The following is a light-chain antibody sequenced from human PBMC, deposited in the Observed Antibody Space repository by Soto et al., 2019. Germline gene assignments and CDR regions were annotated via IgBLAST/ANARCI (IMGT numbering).Light chain of an antibody. CDR3: SSYTSTSTPYV. CDR1: SXDVGGYDY. V-gene: IGLV2-14*01. J-gene: IGLJ1*01. CDR2: EVS. Sequence: QSALTQPASVSGSPGQSITISCTGTSXDVGGYDYVSWYRQHPGKAPKLVIYEVSNRPSGVSNRFSGSKSGNTASLTISGLQAEDEADYYCSSYTSTSTPYVFGTGTKVTVL.